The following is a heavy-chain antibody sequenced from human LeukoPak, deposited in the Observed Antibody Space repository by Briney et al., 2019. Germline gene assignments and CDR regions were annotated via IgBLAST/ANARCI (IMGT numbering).Heavy chain of an antibody. CDR3: ARDSDHYDSSGYFLGIMEGPY. Sequence: GGSLRLSCAASGFTFSSYSTNWVRQAPGKGLEWVSYISSSSSTIYYADSVKGRFTISRDNAKNSLYLQMNSLRAEDTAVYYCARDSDHYDSSGYFLGIMEGPYWGQGTLVTVSS. CDR1: GFTFSSYS. V-gene: IGHV3-48*04. J-gene: IGHJ4*02. CDR2: ISSSSSTI. D-gene: IGHD3-22*01.